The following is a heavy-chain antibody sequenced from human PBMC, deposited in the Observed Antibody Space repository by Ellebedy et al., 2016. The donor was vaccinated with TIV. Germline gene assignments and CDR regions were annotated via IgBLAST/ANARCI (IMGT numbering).Heavy chain of an antibody. D-gene: IGHD2-2*01. J-gene: IGHJ4*02. V-gene: IGHV1-24*01. CDR3: ARVEGIVVVPASFDY. Sequence: ASVKVSCXVSGYTLTELSMHWVRQAPGKGLEWMGGFDPEDGETIYAQKFQGRVTMTEDTSTDTAYMELSSLRSEVTAVYCCARVEGIVVVPASFDYWGQGTLVTVSS. CDR2: FDPEDGET. CDR1: GYTLTELS.